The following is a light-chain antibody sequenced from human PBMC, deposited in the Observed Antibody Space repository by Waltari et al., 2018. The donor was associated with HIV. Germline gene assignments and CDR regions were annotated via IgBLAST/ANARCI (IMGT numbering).Light chain of an antibody. CDR1: QSVSSSY. Sequence: EIVLTQSPGTLSLSPGERATLSCRASQSVSSSYLAWYQQKPGPAPRLLIYGAASRATGIADRFSGSWSETDFTLTISRLEPEDFAVYYCQQYGSSPFTFGPGTKVDIK. J-gene: IGKJ3*01. CDR2: GAA. CDR3: QQYGSSPFT. V-gene: IGKV3-20*01.